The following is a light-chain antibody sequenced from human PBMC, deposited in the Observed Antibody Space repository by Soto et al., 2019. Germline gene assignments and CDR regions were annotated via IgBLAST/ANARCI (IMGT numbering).Light chain of an antibody. V-gene: IGKV3-15*01. Sequence: IVMTQSPATLSVSPGERATLSCRASQSVSSNLAWYQQKPGQAPRLLIYGASTRATGIPARFSGSGSGTEFTLTISSLQSEEFAVYYCHQYNNWPRWTFGQGTKVQIK. CDR1: QSVSSN. J-gene: IGKJ1*01. CDR2: GAS. CDR3: HQYNNWPRWT.